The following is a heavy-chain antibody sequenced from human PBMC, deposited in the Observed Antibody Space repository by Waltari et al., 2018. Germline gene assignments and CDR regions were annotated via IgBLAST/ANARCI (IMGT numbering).Heavy chain of an antibody. CDR3: ARDSGSFYHNRFDV. CDR2: IGGSGSST. J-gene: IGHJ5*02. Sequence: QVQLQESGPGLVKPSETLSLTCTVSGDSISTNNWWTWIRPPPGKGLEWIGNIGGSGSSTYYNPSLMSRVTISKDTSENQFSLKLNSVTAADTAVYYCARDSGSFYHNRFDVWGPGVLVTVSS. V-gene: IGHV4-28*03. CDR1: GDSISTNNW. D-gene: IGHD2-15*01.